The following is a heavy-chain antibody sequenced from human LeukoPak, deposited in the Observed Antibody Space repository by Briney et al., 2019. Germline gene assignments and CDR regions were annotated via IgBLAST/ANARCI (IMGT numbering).Heavy chain of an antibody. D-gene: IGHD2-21*02. V-gene: IGHV1-18*01. CDR2: ISAYNGNT. CDR1: GYTFTSYG. J-gene: IGHJ4*02. CDR3: ARDLPRDPAYCGGDCYQTLDY. Sequence: ASVTVSCKASGYTFTSYGISWVRQAPGQGLEWMGWISAYNGNTNYAQKLQGRVTMTTDTSTSTAYMELRSLRSDDTAVYYCARDLPRDPAYCGGDCYQTLDYWGQGTLVTVSS.